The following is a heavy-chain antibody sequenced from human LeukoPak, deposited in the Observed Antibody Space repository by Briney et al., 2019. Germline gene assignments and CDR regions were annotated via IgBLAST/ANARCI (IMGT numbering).Heavy chain of an antibody. CDR2: IWYDGSKK. J-gene: IGHJ4*02. D-gene: IGHD1-26*01. CDR1: GFTFNRYA. V-gene: IGHV3-33*08. Sequence: PGGSLRLSCAVSGFTFNRYAMHWVRQAPGKGLEWVAVIWYDGSKKYYADSVKGRFTISRDNSKNTLYLQMNSLRAEDTAVYYCARLSGSFLDYWGQGTLVTVSS. CDR3: ARLSGSFLDY.